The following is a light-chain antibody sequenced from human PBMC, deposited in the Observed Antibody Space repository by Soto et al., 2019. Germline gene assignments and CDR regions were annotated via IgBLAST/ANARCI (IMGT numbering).Light chain of an antibody. CDR1: QGISSY. Sequence: DIQLTQSPSFLSASVGDRVTITCRASQGISSYLAWYQQKPGKAPKLLIYAASTLQSGVPSRFSGSASGTEFTLTISSLQPEDFATYYCQQLNSYPSITFGHGTRLEIK. J-gene: IGKJ5*01. CDR3: QQLNSYPSIT. CDR2: AAS. V-gene: IGKV1-9*01.